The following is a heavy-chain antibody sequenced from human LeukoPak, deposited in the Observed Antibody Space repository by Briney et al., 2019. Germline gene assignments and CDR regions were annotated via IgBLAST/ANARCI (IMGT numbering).Heavy chain of an antibody. V-gene: IGHV1-46*01. CDR2: INPSGGST. CDR1: GYTFTSYY. CDR3: ARLDTYYYDSSGYYSDY. D-gene: IGHD3-22*01. Sequence: ASVKVSCKAPGYTFTSYYMHWVRQAPGQGLEWMGIINPSGGSTSYAQKFQGRVTMTRDTSTGTVYMELSSLRSEDTAVYYCARLDTYYYDSSGYYSDYWGQGTLVTVSS. J-gene: IGHJ4*02.